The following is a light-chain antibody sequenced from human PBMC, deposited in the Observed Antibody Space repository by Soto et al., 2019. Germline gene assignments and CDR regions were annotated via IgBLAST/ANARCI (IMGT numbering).Light chain of an antibody. CDR2: DVS. Sequence: QSALTQPRSVSGSPGQSVTISCTGTSSDVGNYNYVSWYQQHPGKAPKLMIYDVSKRPSGVPDRFSGSKSGITASLTISGLQAEDEAYYYCCSYAGSYTWVFGGGTKLTVL. CDR3: CSYAGSYTWV. J-gene: IGLJ3*02. CDR1: SSDVGNYNY. V-gene: IGLV2-11*01.